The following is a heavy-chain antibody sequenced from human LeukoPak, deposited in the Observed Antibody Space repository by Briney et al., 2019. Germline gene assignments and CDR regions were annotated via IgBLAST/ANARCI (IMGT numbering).Heavy chain of an antibody. CDR2: ISGSSNSI. CDR1: GFTFDDYA. D-gene: IGHD5-18*01. CDR3: ARDVGYRSWFDP. J-gene: IGHJ5*02. Sequence: PGRSLRLSCAASGFTFDDYAMHWVRQAPGKGLEWVSYISGSSNSIYYADSVKGRFTISRDNAKNSLYLQMNSLRAEDTAVYYCARDVGYRSWFDPWGQGTLVIVSS. V-gene: IGHV3-48*01.